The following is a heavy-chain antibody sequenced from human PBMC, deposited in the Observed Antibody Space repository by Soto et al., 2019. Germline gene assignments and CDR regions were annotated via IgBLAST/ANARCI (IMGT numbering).Heavy chain of an antibody. CDR3: ARDPDGIIDFDY. Sequence: GGSLRLSCAVSGFTFSSFGMNWVRQAPGKGLEWISYITSDSSTRHYADFVKGRFTISRDNAKNSLYLQMNSLRDEYTAVYFCARDPDGIIDFDYWGQGTQVTVSS. CDR1: GFTFSSFG. V-gene: IGHV3-48*02. J-gene: IGHJ4*02. CDR2: ITSDSSTR. D-gene: IGHD3-10*01.